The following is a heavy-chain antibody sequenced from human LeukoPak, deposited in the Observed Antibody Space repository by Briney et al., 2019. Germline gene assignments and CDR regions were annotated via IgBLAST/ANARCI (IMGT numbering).Heavy chain of an antibody. J-gene: IGHJ6*02. CDR3: ARASPRNYYYYYGMDV. V-gene: IGHV3-53*05. CDR1: GFTVSSNY. CDR2: IYSGGST. Sequence: GGSLRLSCAASGFTVSSNYMSWVRQAPGKGLEWVSVIYSGGSTYYADSVKGRFTISRDNSGNTLYLQMNSLRAEDTAVYYCARASPRNYYYYYGMDVWGQGTTVTVSS.